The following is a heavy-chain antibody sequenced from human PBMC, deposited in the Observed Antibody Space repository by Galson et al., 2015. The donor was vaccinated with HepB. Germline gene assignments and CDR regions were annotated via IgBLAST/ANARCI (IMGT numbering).Heavy chain of an antibody. V-gene: IGHV2-26*01. J-gene: IGHJ6*02. CDR3: ARMRSSGWYGYYYGMDV. Sequence: PALVKPTQTLTLTCTVSGFSLSNARMGVSWIRQPPGKALEWLAHIFSNDEKSYSTSLKSRLTISKDTSKSQVVLTMTNMDPVDTATYYCARMRSSGWYGYYYGMDVWGQGTTVTVSS. CDR1: GFSLSNARMG. CDR2: IFSNDEK. D-gene: IGHD6-19*01.